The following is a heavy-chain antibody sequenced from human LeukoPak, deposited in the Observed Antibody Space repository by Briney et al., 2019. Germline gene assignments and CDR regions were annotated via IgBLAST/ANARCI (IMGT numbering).Heavy chain of an antibody. D-gene: IGHD4-23*01. CDR1: GGSISSYY. CDR3: ARGGTVVRYYYYMDV. Sequence: SETLSLTCTVSGGSISSYYWSWIRQPPGKGLEWIGYIYYSGSTNYNPSLKSRVTISVDTSKNQFSLKLSSVTAADTAVYYCARGGTVVRYYYYMDVWGKGTTVTVSS. V-gene: IGHV4-59*08. J-gene: IGHJ6*03. CDR2: IYYSGST.